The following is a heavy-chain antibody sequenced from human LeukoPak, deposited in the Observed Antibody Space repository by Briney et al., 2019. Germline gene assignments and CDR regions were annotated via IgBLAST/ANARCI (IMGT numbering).Heavy chain of an antibody. CDR1: GFTVSSNY. CDR2: IYSGGST. Sequence: GGSLRLSCAASGFTVSSNYMSWVRQAPGKGLEWVSVIYSGGSTYYADSVKGRFTISRDNSKNTLYLQMNSLRAEDTAVYYCAREIIQLPGYFGYWGQGTLVTVSS. D-gene: IGHD5-18*01. V-gene: IGHV3-53*01. J-gene: IGHJ4*02. CDR3: AREIIQLPGYFGY.